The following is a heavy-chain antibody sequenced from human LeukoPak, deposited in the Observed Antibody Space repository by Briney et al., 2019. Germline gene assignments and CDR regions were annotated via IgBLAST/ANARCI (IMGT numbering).Heavy chain of an antibody. CDR2: INHSGST. V-gene: IGHV4-34*01. CDR3: ARSPGSRSNWFDP. CDR1: GGSFSGYY. D-gene: IGHD3-10*01. Sequence: SETLSLTCAVYGGSFSGYYWSWIRQPPGKGLEWIGEINHSGSTNYNPSLKSRVTISVDTSKNQFSLKLSSVTAADTAVYYCARSPGSRSNWFDPWGQGTLVTVSS. J-gene: IGHJ5*02.